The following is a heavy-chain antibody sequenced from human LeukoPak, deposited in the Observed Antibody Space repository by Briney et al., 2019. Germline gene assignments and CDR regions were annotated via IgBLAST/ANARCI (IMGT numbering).Heavy chain of an antibody. J-gene: IGHJ4*02. V-gene: IGHV3-7*01. D-gene: IGHD5/OR15-5a*01. Sequence: GGSLRLSCAASGFTLSSNWMSWVRQAPGKGLEWGANINQDGSEKYYVDSVKGRFTISRDNAKNSLYLQMNSLRAEDTAVYYCARDLWPNRSVSGYLDYWGQGTLVPVSS. CDR1: GFTLSSNW. CDR2: INQDGSEK. CDR3: ARDLWPNRSVSGYLDY.